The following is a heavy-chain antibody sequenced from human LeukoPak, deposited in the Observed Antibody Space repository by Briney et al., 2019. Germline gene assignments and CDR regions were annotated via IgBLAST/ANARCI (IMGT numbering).Heavy chain of an antibody. D-gene: IGHD3-22*01. J-gene: IGHJ3*02. CDR1: GYTPPAFF. Sequence: GSVPVSCMASGYTPPAFFVHCVRQAHREGLVWKEGIAPGAGETIYAQKFQGRVTMTEDTSTDTAFMELSSLRAEDTAVYYCATESPITMIGVVSRVDAFDIWGQGTMVTVSS. CDR2: IAPGAGET. CDR3: ATESPITMIGVVSRVDAFDI. V-gene: IGHV1-24*01.